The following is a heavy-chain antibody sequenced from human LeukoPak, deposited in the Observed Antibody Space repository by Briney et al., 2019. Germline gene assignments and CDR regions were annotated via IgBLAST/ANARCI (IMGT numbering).Heavy chain of an antibody. Sequence: PGGSLRLSCAASGFTVSSNYMSWVRQAPGKGLEWVSSLYSGGSTYYADSVKGRFTISGDNSKNTLYLQMNSLRAEDTAVYYCAREGRDTAGYFDYWGQGTLVTVSS. J-gene: IGHJ4*02. V-gene: IGHV3-53*01. CDR2: LYSGGST. D-gene: IGHD5-18*01. CDR3: AREGRDTAGYFDY. CDR1: GFTVSSNY.